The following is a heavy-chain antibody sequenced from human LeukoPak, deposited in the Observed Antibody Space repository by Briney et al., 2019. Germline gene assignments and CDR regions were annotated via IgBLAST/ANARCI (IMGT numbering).Heavy chain of an antibody. V-gene: IGHV1-69*04. Sequence: ASVKVSCKASGGTFSSYAISWVRQAPGQGLEWMGRIIPILGIANYAQKFQGRVTITADKSTSTAYMELSSLRSEDTAVYYCASGNKPYSSDWPEDFDYWGQGTLVTVSS. CDR2: IIPILGIA. CDR1: GGTFSSYA. CDR3: ASGNKPYSSDWPEDFDY. J-gene: IGHJ4*02. D-gene: IGHD6-19*01.